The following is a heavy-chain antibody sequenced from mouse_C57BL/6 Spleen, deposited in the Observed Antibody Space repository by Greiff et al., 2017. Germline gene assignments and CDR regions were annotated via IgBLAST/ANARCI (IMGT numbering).Heavy chain of an antibody. CDR1: GYTFTSYG. CDR3: ARLDYYGSIYYFDS. Sequence: QVQLQQSGAELARPGASVKLSCKASGYTFTSYGISWVKQRTGQGLEWIGEIYPRSGNTYYNEKFKGKATLTADKSSSTAYMELRSLTSEDSAVYFCARLDYYGSIYYFDSWGQGTTLTVSS. D-gene: IGHD1-1*01. CDR2: IYPRSGNT. V-gene: IGHV1-81*01. J-gene: IGHJ2*01.